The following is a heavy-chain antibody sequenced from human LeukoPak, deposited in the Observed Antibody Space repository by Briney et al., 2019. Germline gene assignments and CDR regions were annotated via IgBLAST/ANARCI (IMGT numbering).Heavy chain of an antibody. Sequence: PGGSLRLSCAASGFTFSDYYMSWIRLAPGKGLEWVSYISNSGRTIYYIDSVKGRSTVSRDNAKNSLHLQMSSLRAEDTAVYYCARGRPGEGVDVWGQGTTVTVSS. V-gene: IGHV3-11*01. CDR2: ISNSGRTI. CDR1: GFTFSDYY. D-gene: IGHD4-17*01. J-gene: IGHJ6*02. CDR3: ARGRPGEGVDV.